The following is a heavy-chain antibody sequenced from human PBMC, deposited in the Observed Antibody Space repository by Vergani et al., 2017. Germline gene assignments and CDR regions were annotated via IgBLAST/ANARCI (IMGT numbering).Heavy chain of an antibody. CDR1: GYTLTELS. CDR3: ATKADYGDYDWGPHFDY. CDR2: FDPEDGET. J-gene: IGHJ4*02. Sequence: QVQLVQSGAEVMKPGASVKVSCKVSGYTLTELSMPWVRQAPGKGLEWMGGFDPEDGETIYAQKFQGRVTMTEDTSTDTAYMELSSLRSEDTAVYYCATKADYGDYDWGPHFDYWGQGTLVTVSS. D-gene: IGHD4-17*01. V-gene: IGHV1-24*01.